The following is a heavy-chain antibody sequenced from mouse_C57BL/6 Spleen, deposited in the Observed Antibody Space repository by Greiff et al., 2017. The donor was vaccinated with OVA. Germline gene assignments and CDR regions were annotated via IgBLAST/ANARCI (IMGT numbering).Heavy chain of an antibody. V-gene: IGHV1-52*01. CDR1: GYTFTSYW. CDR3: ARSHRNPAFAY. Sequence: QVQLQQPGAELVRPGSSVKLSCKASGYTFTSYWMHWVKQRPIQGLEWIGNIDPSDSETHYNQKFKDKATLTVDKSSSTAYMQLSSLTSEDSAVYYGARSHRNPAFAYWGQGTLVTVSA. CDR2: IDPSDSET. J-gene: IGHJ3*01. D-gene: IGHD2-14*01.